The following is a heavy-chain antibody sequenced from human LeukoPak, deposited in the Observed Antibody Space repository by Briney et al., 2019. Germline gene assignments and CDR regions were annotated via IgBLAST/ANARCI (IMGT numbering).Heavy chain of an antibody. CDR3: ARDGGLATFDY. D-gene: IGHD2-15*01. Sequence: GRSLRLSCAASGFTFSSYAMHWVRQAPGKGLEWVAVISYDGSNKYYADSVKGRFTISRDNSKNTLYLQTNSLRAEDTAVYYCARDGGLATFDYWGQGTLVTVSS. J-gene: IGHJ4*02. V-gene: IGHV3-30-3*01. CDR2: ISYDGSNK. CDR1: GFTFSSYA.